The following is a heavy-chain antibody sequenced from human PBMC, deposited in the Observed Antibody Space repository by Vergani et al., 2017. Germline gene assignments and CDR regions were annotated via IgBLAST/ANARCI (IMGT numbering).Heavy chain of an antibody. V-gene: IGHV3-48*03. D-gene: IGHD3-22*01. Sequence: VQLVESGGGVVQPGTSLRLSCVVSGFALNRHAMYWVRQAPGKGLEWVSYISSSGSTIYYADSVKGRFTISRDNAKNSLYLQMNSLRAEDTAVYYCARKHISNYYDSSGYYYMGYYYGMDVWGQGTTVTVSS. CDR1: GFALNRHA. CDR2: ISSSGSTI. J-gene: IGHJ6*02. CDR3: ARKHISNYYDSSGYYYMGYYYGMDV.